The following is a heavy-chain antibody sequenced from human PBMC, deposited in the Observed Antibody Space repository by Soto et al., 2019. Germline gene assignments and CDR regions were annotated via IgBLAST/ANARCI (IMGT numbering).Heavy chain of an antibody. Sequence: QVQLVQSGAEVKKPGSSVKVSCKASGGTFSSYAISWVRQAPGQGLEWMGGIIPIFGTANYAQKFQGRVTITADESTSTAYMELSSLRSEDTAVYYCARDENEITIFGVVTRMDVWGQGTTVTVSS. CDR1: GGTFSSYA. J-gene: IGHJ6*02. D-gene: IGHD3-3*01. CDR2: IIPIFGTA. CDR3: ARDENEITIFGVVTRMDV. V-gene: IGHV1-69*12.